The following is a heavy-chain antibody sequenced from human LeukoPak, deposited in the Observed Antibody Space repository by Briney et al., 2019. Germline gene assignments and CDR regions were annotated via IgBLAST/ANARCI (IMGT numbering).Heavy chain of an antibody. V-gene: IGHV4-59*12. J-gene: IGHJ3*02. D-gene: IGHD5-12*01. CDR2: IYYSGST. CDR1: GGSISSYY. CDR3: ARLQNYSGYPGDAFDI. Sequence: SETLSLTCTVSGGSISSYYWSWIRQPPGKGLEWIGYIYYSGSTNYNPSLKSRVTISVDTSKNQFSLKLSSVTAADTAVYYCARLQNYSGYPGDAFDIWGQGTMVTVSS.